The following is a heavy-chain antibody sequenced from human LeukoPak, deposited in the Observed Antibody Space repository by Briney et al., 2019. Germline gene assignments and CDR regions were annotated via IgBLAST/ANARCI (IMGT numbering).Heavy chain of an antibody. CDR2: ISGNGGTT. CDR1: GFTFSNYA. Sequence: AGGSLRLSCAASGFTFSNYAMHWVRQAPGKGLEYVSTISGNGGTTYYATSVKGRFTISRDNSKNTLYLQMGSLRAEDMAVYYCTGHNKRDYYDSSGSPWGQGTQVTVSS. V-gene: IGHV3-64*01. D-gene: IGHD3-22*01. CDR3: TGHNKRDYYDSSGSP. J-gene: IGHJ5*02.